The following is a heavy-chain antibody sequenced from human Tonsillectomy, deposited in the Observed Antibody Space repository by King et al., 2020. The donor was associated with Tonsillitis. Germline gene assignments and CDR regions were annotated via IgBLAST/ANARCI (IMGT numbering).Heavy chain of an antibody. V-gene: IGHV4-39*01. CDR2: MDYSGTI. Sequence: QLQESGPGVVKPSETLSLTCTVSGGSISTSDQYWAWIRQPPGKGLEWIGYMDYSGTIFYNPSLKSRITISGGTSENRFSLKLSSLTAADTAVYFCARYVSGSFDYWGQGALVTVSS. CDR1: GGSISTSDQY. CDR3: ARYVSGSFDY. J-gene: IGHJ4*02. D-gene: IGHD1-26*01.